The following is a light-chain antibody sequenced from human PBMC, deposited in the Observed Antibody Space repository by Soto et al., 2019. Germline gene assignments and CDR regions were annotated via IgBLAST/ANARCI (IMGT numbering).Light chain of an antibody. J-gene: IGLJ1*01. CDR1: SSNIGSNY. CDR3: AAWEDSLGGQV. CDR2: RNN. V-gene: IGLV1-47*01. Sequence: QSVLTQPPSASGTPGQRVTISCSGSSSNIGSNYVYWYQQLPGTAPKLLIYRNNQRPSGVPDRFSGSKSGTSASLAISGLRAEDEADYYCAAWEDSLGGQVFGTGTKVTVL.